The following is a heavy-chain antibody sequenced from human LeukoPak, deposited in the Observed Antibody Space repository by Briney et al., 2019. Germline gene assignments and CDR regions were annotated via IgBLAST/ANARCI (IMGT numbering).Heavy chain of an antibody. CDR1: GYSISSGYY. J-gene: IGHJ4*02. V-gene: IGHV4-38-2*02. Sequence: SEILSLTCTVSGYSISSGYYWGWIRQPPGRGLEWIGDIYHSGSTYYNPSLKSRVTISVDTSKNQFSLKLSSVTAADTAVYYCARGGSGWYRYYFDYWGQGTLVTVSS. CDR3: ARGGSGWYRYYFDY. CDR2: IYHSGST. D-gene: IGHD6-19*01.